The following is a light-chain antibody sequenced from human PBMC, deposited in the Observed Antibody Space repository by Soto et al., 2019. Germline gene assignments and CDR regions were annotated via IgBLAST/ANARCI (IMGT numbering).Light chain of an antibody. CDR2: DTS. V-gene: IGKV3-20*01. Sequence: EIVLMQSPGTLSLSPGEGATLSCRASQSVNSNYLAWYQQKPGQAPTVLIFDTSRRATGVPDRFSGSGSGTDFTLTISSLEPEDFAVYYCQQHGSSPITFGQGTRLEIK. CDR1: QSVNSNY. CDR3: QQHGSSPIT. J-gene: IGKJ5*01.